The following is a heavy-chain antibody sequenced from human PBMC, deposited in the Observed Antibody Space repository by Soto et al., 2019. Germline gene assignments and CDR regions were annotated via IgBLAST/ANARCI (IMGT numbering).Heavy chain of an antibody. CDR1: GFSLTSNGVG. Sequence: QISLKESGPTLVQPTQTLTLTCTFSGFSLTSNGVGVGWIRQPPGKALQWLALIYWDDTERYSPSLKTRLTITKDPSKKQVVLTMTYVDPVDTATYYCAPEGYGSDNWYDPWGQGTLVTVSS. J-gene: IGHJ5*02. V-gene: IGHV2-5*02. D-gene: IGHD6-13*01. CDR3: APEGYGSDNWYDP. CDR2: IYWDDTE.